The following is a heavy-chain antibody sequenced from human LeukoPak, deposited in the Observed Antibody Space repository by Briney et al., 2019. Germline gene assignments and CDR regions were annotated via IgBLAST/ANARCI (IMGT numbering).Heavy chain of an antibody. Sequence: PGGSLRLSCAASGFTFSSYGMHWVRQAPGKGLEWVAVISYDGSNKYYADSVKGRFTISRDNSKNTLYLQMNSLRAEDTAVYYCARVKRYSSSLPFDIWGQGTMVTVSS. D-gene: IGHD6-13*01. CDR2: ISYDGSNK. V-gene: IGHV3-30*03. J-gene: IGHJ3*02. CDR3: ARVKRYSSSLPFDI. CDR1: GFTFSSYG.